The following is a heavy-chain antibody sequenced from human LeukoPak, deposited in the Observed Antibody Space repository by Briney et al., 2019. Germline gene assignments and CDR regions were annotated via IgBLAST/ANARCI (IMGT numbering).Heavy chain of an antibody. CDR2: ISWNSGSI. CDR1: GFTFDDYA. D-gene: IGHD3-3*01. Sequence: GGSLRLSCAASGFTFDDYAMHWVRQAPGKGLEWVSGISWNSGSIGYADSVKGRFTISRDNAKNSLYLQMNSLRDEDTALYYCARSPPTHYDFWSGYYRAKEEKAYYFDYWGQGTLVTVSS. J-gene: IGHJ4*02. V-gene: IGHV3-9*01. CDR3: ARSPPTHYDFWSGYYRAKEEKAYYFDY.